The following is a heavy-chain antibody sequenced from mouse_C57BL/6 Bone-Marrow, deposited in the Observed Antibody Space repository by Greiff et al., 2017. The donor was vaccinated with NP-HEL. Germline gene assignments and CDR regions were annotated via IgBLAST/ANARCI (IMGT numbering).Heavy chain of an antibody. V-gene: IGHV1-81*01. J-gene: IGHJ4*01. Sequence: QVQLQQSGAELARPGASVKLSCKASGYTFTSYGISWVKQRTGQGLEWIGAIYPRSGNTYYNEKFKGKATLTADKSSSTAYMELRSLTSEDSAVYFCARWGYYSNYPLPMDYWGQGTSVTVSS. CDR1: GYTFTSYG. D-gene: IGHD2-5*01. CDR3: ARWGYYSNYPLPMDY. CDR2: IYPRSGNT.